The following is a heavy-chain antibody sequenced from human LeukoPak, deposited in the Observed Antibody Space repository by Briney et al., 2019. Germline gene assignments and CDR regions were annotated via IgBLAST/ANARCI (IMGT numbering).Heavy chain of an antibody. CDR3: ARVYYYDSSGYLPPFMYFDY. J-gene: IGHJ4*02. CDR1: GFTFSSYS. V-gene: IGHV3-21*01. CDR2: ISSSSSYI. Sequence: PGGSLRLSCAASGFTFSSYSMNWVRQAPGKGLEWVSSISSSSSYIYYADSVKGRFTISRDNAKNSLYLQMNSLRAEDTAVYYCARVYYYDSSGYLPPFMYFDYWGQGTLVTVSS. D-gene: IGHD3-22*01.